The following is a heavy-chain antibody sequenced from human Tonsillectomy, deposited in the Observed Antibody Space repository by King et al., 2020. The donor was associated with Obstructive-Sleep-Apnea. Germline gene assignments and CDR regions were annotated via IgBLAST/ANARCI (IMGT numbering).Heavy chain of an antibody. CDR1: GFTFSSYA. Sequence: VQLVESGGGVVQPGRSLRLSCAASGFTFSSYAMHWVRQAPGKGLEWVAVISYDGSNKYYADSVKGRFTISRDNSKNTLYLQMNSLRAEDTAVYYCARPIGGVLRYFDWFYGMDVWGQGTTVTVSS. CDR3: ARPIGGVLRYFDWFYGMDV. V-gene: IGHV3-30-3*01. J-gene: IGHJ6*02. D-gene: IGHD3-9*01. CDR2: ISYDGSNK.